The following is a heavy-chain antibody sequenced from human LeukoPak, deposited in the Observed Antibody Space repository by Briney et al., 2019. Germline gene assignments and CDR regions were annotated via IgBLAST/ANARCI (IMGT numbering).Heavy chain of an antibody. D-gene: IGHD2-2*02. CDR2: ISGSGGST. V-gene: IGHV3-23*01. Sequence: GGSLRLPCAASGFTFSSYAMSWVRQAPGKGLEWVSAISGSGGSTYYADSVKGRFTISRDNSKNTLYLQMNSLRAEDTAVYYCAKCSSTSCYKDLNWFDPWGQGTLVTVSS. J-gene: IGHJ5*02. CDR1: GFTFSSYA. CDR3: AKCSSTSCYKDLNWFDP.